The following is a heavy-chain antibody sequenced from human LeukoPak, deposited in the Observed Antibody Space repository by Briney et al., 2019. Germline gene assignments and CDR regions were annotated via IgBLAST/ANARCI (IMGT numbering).Heavy chain of an antibody. J-gene: IGHJ4*02. D-gene: IGHD3-22*01. CDR3: ARRVVTITPYFDY. CDR1: GGSISSSSYY. CDR2: IYYSGDT. V-gene: IGHV4-39*01. Sequence: PSETLPLTCTVSGGSISSSSYYCDWIRQPPGKGLEWIGTIYYSGDTYYNPSLKSRVTISVDTSKNQFSLKLSSVTAADTAVYYCARRVVTITPYFDYWGQGTLVTVSS.